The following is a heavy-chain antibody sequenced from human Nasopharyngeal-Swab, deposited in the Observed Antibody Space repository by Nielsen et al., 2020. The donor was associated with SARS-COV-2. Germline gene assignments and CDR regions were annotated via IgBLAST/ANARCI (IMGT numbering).Heavy chain of an antibody. J-gene: IGHJ1*01. CDR3: ASLGYCSSTSCYFSPFQH. D-gene: IGHD2-2*01. CDR2: IYYSGST. CDR1: DGSISSSTYY. V-gene: IGHV4-39*01. Sequence: GSLRLSCTVSDGSISSSTYYWAWIRQPPGKGLEWIGSIYYSGSTHYNPSLKSRVTISADTSKNQFSLKLSSVTAADTAVYYCASLGYCSSTSCYFSPFQHWGQGTLVTVSS.